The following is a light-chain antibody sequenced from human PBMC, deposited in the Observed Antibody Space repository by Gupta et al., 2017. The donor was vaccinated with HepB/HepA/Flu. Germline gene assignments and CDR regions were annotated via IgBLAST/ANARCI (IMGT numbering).Light chain of an antibody. J-gene: IGKJ4*02. V-gene: IGKV3-15*01. CDR1: QSVSIN. CDR2: DAS. Sequence: ETVMTQSPATLSVSPGERATLSCRASQSVSINLAWYQQKPGQGPRLLIYDASIKATGIPARFSGSGSGTEFTLTISSPQSEDFAVDYCQQYNNWPLTFGGGTKVEIK. CDR3: QQYNNWPLT.